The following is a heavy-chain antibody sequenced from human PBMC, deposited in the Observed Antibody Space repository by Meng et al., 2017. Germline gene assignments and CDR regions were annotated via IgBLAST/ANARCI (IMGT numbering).Heavy chain of an antibody. J-gene: IGHJ1*01. CDR1: GYTFTGYY. D-gene: IGHD3-22*01. CDR3: ARGDYYDSSGYYSFWYFQH. Sequence: GQVVQVGAGLKQPGASVKVSCKASGYTFTGYYMHWVRQAPGQGLEWMGRINPNSGGTNYAQKFQGRVTMTRDTSISTAYMELSRLRSDDTAVYYCARGDYYDSSGYYSFWYFQHWGQGTLVTVSS. CDR2: INPNSGGT. V-gene: IGHV1-2*06.